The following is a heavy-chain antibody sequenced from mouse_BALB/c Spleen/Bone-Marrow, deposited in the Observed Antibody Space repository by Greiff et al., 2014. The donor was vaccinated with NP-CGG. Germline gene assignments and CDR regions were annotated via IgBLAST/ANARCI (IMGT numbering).Heavy chain of an antibody. Sequence: VMLVESGPGLVAPSQILSITCTVSGFSLTGYGVSWVRQPPGKGLEWLGMIWGDGSTDYNSALKSRLSISKDNSKSQVFLKVNSLQTEDTARYYCARDSFLITRALDYWGQGTSVTVSS. V-gene: IGHV2-6-7*01. D-gene: IGHD2-4*01. CDR1: GFSLTGYG. J-gene: IGHJ4*01. CDR2: IWGDGST. CDR3: ARDSFLITRALDY.